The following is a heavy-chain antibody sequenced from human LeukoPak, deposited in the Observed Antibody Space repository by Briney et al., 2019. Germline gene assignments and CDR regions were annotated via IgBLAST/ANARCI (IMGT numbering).Heavy chain of an antibody. V-gene: IGHV3-9*01. J-gene: IGHJ4*02. CDR3: ARFSGRN. CDR2: ISWNSGSI. Sequence: GGSLRLSRAASGFTFDDYAMHWVRQAPGKGLEWVSGISWNSGSIGYADSVKGRFTISRDNAKNSLYLQMNSLRAEDTAVYYCARFSGRNWGQGTLVTVSS. CDR1: GFTFDDYA. D-gene: IGHD2-15*01.